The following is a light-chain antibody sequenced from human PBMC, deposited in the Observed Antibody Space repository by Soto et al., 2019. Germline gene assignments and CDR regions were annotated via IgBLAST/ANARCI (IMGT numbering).Light chain of an antibody. CDR1: SSNIGSNT. V-gene: IGLV1-44*01. J-gene: IGLJ3*02. CDR2: ANN. CDR3: AAWDDSLKGV. Sequence: QSVLTQPPSASGTPGQRITISCSGSSSNIGSNTVNWYQQLPGTSPKLLMFANNQRPAGVPDRFSGSKSGTSASLAISGLQFEDEGDYYCAAWDDSLKGVFGGGTQLTVL.